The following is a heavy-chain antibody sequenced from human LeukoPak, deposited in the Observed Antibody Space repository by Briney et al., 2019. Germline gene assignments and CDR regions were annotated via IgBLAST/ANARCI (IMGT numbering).Heavy chain of an antibody. J-gene: IGHJ5*02. V-gene: IGHV1-69*13. CDR1: GGTFSSYA. CDR2: IIPIFGTA. CDR3: ARALYRQQLVHP. Sequence: RASVKVSCKASGGTFSSYAISWVRQAPGQGLEWMGGIIPIFGTANYAQKFQGRVTITADESTSTAYMELSSLRSEDTAVYYCARALYRQQLVHPWGQGTLVTVSS. D-gene: IGHD6-13*01.